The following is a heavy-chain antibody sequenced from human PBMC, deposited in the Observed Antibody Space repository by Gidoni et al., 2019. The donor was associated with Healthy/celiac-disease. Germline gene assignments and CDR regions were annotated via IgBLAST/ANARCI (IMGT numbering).Heavy chain of an antibody. V-gene: IGHV2-70*04. Sequence: QVTLKESGPALVKPTQTLTLTCTFSGFSLSTSGMRASWIRQPPGKALEWLARIDWDDDKFYSTSLKTRLTISKDTSKNQVVLTMTNMDPVDTATYYCALTGNAFDIWGQGTMVTVSS. CDR1: GFSLSTSGMR. CDR3: ALTGNAFDI. CDR2: IDWDDDK. J-gene: IGHJ3*02.